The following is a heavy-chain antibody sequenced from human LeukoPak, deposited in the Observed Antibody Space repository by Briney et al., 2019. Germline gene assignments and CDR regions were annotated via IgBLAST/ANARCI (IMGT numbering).Heavy chain of an antibody. D-gene: IGHD2-15*01. Sequence: ASVKVSCKASGYTFTGYYMHWVRQAPGQGLEWMGWINPNSGGTNYAQKFQGRVTMTRDTSITTAYMELSRLRSDDTALYYCARESYCSDGSCYSNWFDPWGQGTLVTVSS. V-gene: IGHV1-2*02. CDR3: ARESYCSDGSCYSNWFDP. J-gene: IGHJ5*02. CDR1: GYTFTGYY. CDR2: INPNSGGT.